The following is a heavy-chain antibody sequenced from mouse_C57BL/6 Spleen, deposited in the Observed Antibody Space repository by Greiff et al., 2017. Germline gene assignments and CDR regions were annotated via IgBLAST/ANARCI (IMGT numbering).Heavy chain of an antibody. J-gene: IGHJ4*01. CDR3: ARFGRGYAKYY. Sequence: EVQLQQSGPELVKPGASVKISCKASGYSFTGYYMHWVKQSSEKSLEWIGEINPSTGGTSYNQKFKGKATLTVDKSSSTAYMQLKSLTSEDSAVYYCARFGRGYAKYYWGQGTSVTVSS. CDR1: GYSFTGYY. V-gene: IGHV1-43*01. CDR2: INPSTGGT.